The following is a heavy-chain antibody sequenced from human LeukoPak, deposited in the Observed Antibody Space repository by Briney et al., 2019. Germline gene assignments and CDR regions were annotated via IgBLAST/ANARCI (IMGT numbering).Heavy chain of an antibody. CDR1: GYTFTSYA. CDR3: ARGIQLWFSYMDV. Sequence: SVKVSCKASGYTFTSYAISWVRQAPGQGLEWMGGIIPIFGTANYAQKFQGRVTITTDESTSTAYMELSSLRSEDTAVYYCARGIQLWFSYMDVWGKGTTVTVSS. CDR2: IIPIFGTA. V-gene: IGHV1-69*05. D-gene: IGHD5-18*01. J-gene: IGHJ6*03.